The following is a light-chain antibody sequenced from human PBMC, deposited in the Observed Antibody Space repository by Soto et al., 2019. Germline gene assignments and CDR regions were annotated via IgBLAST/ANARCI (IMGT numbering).Light chain of an antibody. CDR2: EVS. V-gene: IGLV2-14*01. J-gene: IGLJ3*02. CDR3: SSFTTSSTWV. Sequence: QSALTQPASVSGSPGQSIAISCTGTSSDVGKYSYVSWFQQYPGNAPKLMIYEVSNRPSGVSNRFSGSKSGNTASQTISGLQGEDEADYYYSSFTTSSTWVFGGGTKLTVL. CDR1: SSDVGKYSY.